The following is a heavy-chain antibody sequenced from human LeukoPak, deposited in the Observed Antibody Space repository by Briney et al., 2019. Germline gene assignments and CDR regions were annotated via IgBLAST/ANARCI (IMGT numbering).Heavy chain of an antibody. CDR2: ISSSSSYI. J-gene: IGHJ6*02. V-gene: IGHV3-21*01. CDR1: GGSISGYY. CDR3: ASAREAVVVVAPYYYGMDV. Sequence: ASETLSFTCTVSGGSISGYYWSWVRQAPGKGLEWVSSISSSSSYIYYADSVKGRFTISRDNAKNSLYLQMDSLRAEDTAVYYCASAREAVVVVAPYYYGMDVWGQGTTVTVSS. D-gene: IGHD2-15*01.